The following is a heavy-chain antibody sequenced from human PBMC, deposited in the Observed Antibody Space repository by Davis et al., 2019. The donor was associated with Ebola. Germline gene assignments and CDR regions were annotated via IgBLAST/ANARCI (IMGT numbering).Heavy chain of an antibody. V-gene: IGHV1-2*02. CDR2: INPDGGGT. J-gene: IGHJ6*02. CDR3: ARGFRYYYYYGVAV. CDR1: GYTFTGYY. Sequence: ASVKVSCKASGYTFTGYYMHWVRQAPGQGLEWMGWINPDGGGTKYAEEFQGRVTMTTDTSLSTAYMELRTVRYDDTAVYFCARGFRYYYYYGVAVWGQGTTVTVSS.